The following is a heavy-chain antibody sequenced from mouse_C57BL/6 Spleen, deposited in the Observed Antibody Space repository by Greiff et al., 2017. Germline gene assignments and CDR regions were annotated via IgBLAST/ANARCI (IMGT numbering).Heavy chain of an antibody. Sequence: VQLQQSGTELVKPGASVKLSCKASGYTFTSYWMHWVKQRPGQGLEWIGNINPSNGGTNYNEKFKSKATLTVDKSSSTAYMQLSSLTSEDSAVYYGARNPNCGSPYRYFDVWGTGTTVTVSS. D-gene: IGHD1-1*01. CDR3: ARNPNCGSPYRYFDV. J-gene: IGHJ1*03. V-gene: IGHV1-53*01. CDR1: GYTFTSYW. CDR2: INPSNGGT.